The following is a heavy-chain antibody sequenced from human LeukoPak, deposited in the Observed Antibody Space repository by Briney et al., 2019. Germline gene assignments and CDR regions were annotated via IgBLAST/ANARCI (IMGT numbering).Heavy chain of an antibody. CDR2: IYYGGST. J-gene: IGHJ4*02. CDR1: GGSISGYY. CDR3: ARAPGSYYDY. Sequence: PSETLSLTCTVSGGSISGYYWGWIRQPPGKGLEWIGYIYYGGSTNYNPSLKSRVTISLDTSKNQFSLKLNSVTAADTAVYFCARAPGSYYDYWGQGTLVTVSS. D-gene: IGHD1-26*01. V-gene: IGHV4-59*01.